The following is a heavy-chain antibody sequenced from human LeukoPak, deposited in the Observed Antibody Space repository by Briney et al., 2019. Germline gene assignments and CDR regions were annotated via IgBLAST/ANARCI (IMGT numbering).Heavy chain of an antibody. CDR1: GYTFTGYY. V-gene: IGHV1-2*02. Sequence: ASVKVSCKASGYTFTGYYMHWVRQAPGQGLEWMGWINPNSGGTNYAQKFQGRVTMTRDTSISTAYLELSRLRSDDTAVYYCARDPGYSSPRGDYWGQGTLVTVSS. CDR3: ARDPGYSSPRGDY. CDR2: INPNSGGT. J-gene: IGHJ4*02. D-gene: IGHD5-18*01.